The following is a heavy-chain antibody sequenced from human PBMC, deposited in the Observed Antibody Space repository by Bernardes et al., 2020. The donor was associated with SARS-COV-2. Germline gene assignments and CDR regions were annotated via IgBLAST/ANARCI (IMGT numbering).Heavy chain of an antibody. Sequence: VGSLSLSCAASGFTFSSSAMSWVRQAPGKGLAWVSAISGSGGSPYYADSVKGRFTISRDNSKNTLYLQMNSLRAEDTAVYYCAKHCSSTSCYIIEWDYWGQGTLVTVSS. J-gene: IGHJ4*02. CDR3: AKHCSSTSCYIIEWDY. D-gene: IGHD2-2*02. CDR2: ISGSGGSP. CDR1: GFTFSSSA. V-gene: IGHV3-23*01.